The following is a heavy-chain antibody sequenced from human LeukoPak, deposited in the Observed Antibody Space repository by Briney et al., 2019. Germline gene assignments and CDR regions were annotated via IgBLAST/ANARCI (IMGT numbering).Heavy chain of an antibody. CDR2: ISGSGGST. J-gene: IGHJ5*02. CDR1: GFSFGDYS. V-gene: IGHV3-23*01. CDR3: AREDGSGSYYPNWFDP. Sequence: GGSLRLSCAASGFSFGDYSMNWVRQAPGKGLECVSAISGSGGSTYYADSVKGRFTISRDNSKNTLYLQMNSLRAEDTAVYYCAREDGSGSYYPNWFDPWGQGTLVTVSS. D-gene: IGHD3-10*01.